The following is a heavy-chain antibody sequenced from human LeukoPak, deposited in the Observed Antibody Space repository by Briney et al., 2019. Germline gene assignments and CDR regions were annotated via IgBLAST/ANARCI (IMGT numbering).Heavy chain of an antibody. CDR3: ARLYYYDSSGQDY. Sequence: GGSLRLSCAASGFTFSDYYMSWIRQAPGKGLEWVSYISSRGSTIYYADSVKGRFTISRDNAKNSLYLQMNSLRAEDTAVYYCARLYYYDSSGQDYWGQGTLVTVSS. V-gene: IGHV3-11*01. CDR2: ISSRGSTI. D-gene: IGHD3-22*01. CDR1: GFTFSDYY. J-gene: IGHJ4*02.